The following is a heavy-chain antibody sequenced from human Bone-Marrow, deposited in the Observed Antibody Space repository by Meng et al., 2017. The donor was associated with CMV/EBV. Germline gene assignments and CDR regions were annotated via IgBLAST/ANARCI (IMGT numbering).Heavy chain of an antibody. CDR2: INSDGSST. Sequence: GESLKISCAASGFTFSSYWMRWVRQAPGKGLVWVSRINSDGSSTSYADSVKGRFTISRDNAKNTLYLQMNSLRAEDTAVYYCARDISARYDFWSGYFGIDYYYGMDVWGQGTTVTVSS. CDR1: GFTFSSYW. V-gene: IGHV3-74*01. CDR3: ARDISARYDFWSGYFGIDYYYGMDV. J-gene: IGHJ6*02. D-gene: IGHD3-3*01.